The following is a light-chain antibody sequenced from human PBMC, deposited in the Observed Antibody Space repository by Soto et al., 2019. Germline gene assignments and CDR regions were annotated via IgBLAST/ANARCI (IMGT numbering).Light chain of an antibody. V-gene: IGLV2-14*01. Sequence: SVLPQPASVSGSPGQSITISCTGTSSDVGGYNYVSWYQQHPGKASKLMIYDVSNRPSGVSNRFSGSKSGNTASLTISGLQAEDEADYYCSSYTSSSTNVFGTGTKVTVL. CDR3: SSYTSSSTNV. CDR1: SSDVGGYNY. J-gene: IGLJ1*01. CDR2: DVS.